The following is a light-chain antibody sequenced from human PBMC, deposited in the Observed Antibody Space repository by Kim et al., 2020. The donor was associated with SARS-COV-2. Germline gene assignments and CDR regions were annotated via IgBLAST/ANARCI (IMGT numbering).Light chain of an antibody. J-gene: IGKJ1*01. V-gene: IGKV1-12*01. CDR2: AAS. CDR1: QDISTW. CDR3: QQANSFPPWT. Sequence: IQMTQSPSSVSASVGDRVTITCRASQDISTWLAWYQQKPGQAPKLLIYAASSLQSGVPSRFSGSGSGTDFTLTIARLQPADSATYYCQQANSFPPWTFGQGTKVEI.